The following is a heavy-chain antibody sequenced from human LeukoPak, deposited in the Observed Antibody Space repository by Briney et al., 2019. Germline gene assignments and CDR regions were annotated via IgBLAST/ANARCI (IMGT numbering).Heavy chain of an antibody. V-gene: IGHV4-4*07. D-gene: IGHD2-2*01. CDR2: IHTSGST. J-gene: IGHJ4*02. Sequence: PSETLSLTCTVSGGSISSYYWSWIRQPAGKGLEWIGRIHTSGSTNYNPSLKSRVTMSVDTSKNQFSLKLSSVTAADTAVYYRAGPTCLRGGYCSTNFWGQGTLVTVSS. CDR1: GGSISSYY. CDR3: AGPTCLRGGYCSTNF.